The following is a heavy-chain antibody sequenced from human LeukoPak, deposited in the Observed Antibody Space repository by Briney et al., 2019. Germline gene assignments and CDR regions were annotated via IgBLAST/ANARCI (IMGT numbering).Heavy chain of an antibody. J-gene: IGHJ4*02. CDR1: GGSISSSSYY. D-gene: IGHD1-26*01. CDR2: MYYSGST. V-gene: IGHV4-39*01. Sequence: PSETLSLTCTVSGGSISSSSYYWGWIRQPPGRGLEWIGTMYYSGSTYYNPSLKSRVTISVDTSKNQFSLRLSSVTAADTALYYCAYSGSYGHLGYWGQGIPVTVAS. CDR3: AYSGSYGHLGY.